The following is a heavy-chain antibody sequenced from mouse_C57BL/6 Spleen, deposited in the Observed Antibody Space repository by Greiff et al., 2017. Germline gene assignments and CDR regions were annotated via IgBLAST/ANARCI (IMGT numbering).Heavy chain of an antibody. D-gene: IGHD1-1*01. CDR3: ARLYYGSSYYFDY. CDR1: GYTFTSYW. CDR2: IDPSDSYT. J-gene: IGHJ2*01. Sequence: QVQLQQPGAELVMPGASVKLSCKASGYTFTSYWMHWVKQRPGQGLAWIGEIDPSDSYTNYNQKFKGKSTLTVDKSSSTAYMQLSSLTSEDSAVYYCARLYYGSSYYFDYWCQGTTLTVSS. V-gene: IGHV1-69*01.